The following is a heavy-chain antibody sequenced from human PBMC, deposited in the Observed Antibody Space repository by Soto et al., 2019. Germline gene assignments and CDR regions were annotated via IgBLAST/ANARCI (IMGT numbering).Heavy chain of an antibody. CDR3: AYCYGSGTFDY. CDR1: GFSLSTSGVG. Sequence: QITLKESGPPLVKPTQTLTLTCTFSGFSLSTSGVGVGWIRQPPGKALEWLALIYWDDDKRYSPSLKSRLTITKDTSKNQVVLTMTNMDPVDTATYYCAYCYGSGTFDYWGQGTLVTVSS. D-gene: IGHD3-10*01. J-gene: IGHJ4*02. V-gene: IGHV2-5*02. CDR2: IYWDDDK.